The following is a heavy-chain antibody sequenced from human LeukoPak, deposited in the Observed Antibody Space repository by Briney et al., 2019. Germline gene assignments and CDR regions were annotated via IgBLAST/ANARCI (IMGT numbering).Heavy chain of an antibody. J-gene: IGHJ4*02. V-gene: IGHV1-69*04. CDR3: AREGLYCSGGSCYSDY. CDR2: SIPILGIA. D-gene: IGHD2-15*01. CDR1: GGTFSSYA. Sequence: ASVKVSCKASGGTFSSYAISWVRQAPGQGLEWMGRSIPILGIANYAQKFQGRVTITADKSTSTAYMELSSLRSEDTAVYYCAREGLYCSGGSCYSDYWGQGTLVTVSS.